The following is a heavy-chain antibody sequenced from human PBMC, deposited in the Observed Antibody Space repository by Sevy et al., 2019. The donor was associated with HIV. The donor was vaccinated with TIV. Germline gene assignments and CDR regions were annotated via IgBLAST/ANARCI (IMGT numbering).Heavy chain of an antibody. J-gene: IGHJ5*02. V-gene: IGHV3-33*08. CDR2: MWFDGSNK. CDR3: ARDREFYDHGEYGPTSAPDL. D-gene: IGHD4-17*01. CDR1: GFPFTNHG. Sequence: GGSLRLSCEASGFPFTNHGVHWVRQAPGKGLAWVALMWFDGSNKYYADSVKGRFTVSRDDSKNTLYLQMNSLRADDTDIYYCARDREFYDHGEYGPTSAPDLWGQGTLVTVSS.